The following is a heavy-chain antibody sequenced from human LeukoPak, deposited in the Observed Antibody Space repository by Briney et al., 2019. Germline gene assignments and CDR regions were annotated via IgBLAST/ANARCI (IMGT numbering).Heavy chain of an antibody. CDR3: AREQAPMVRGVRDAFDI. CDR1: GGTFSSYT. CDR2: IIPILGIA. D-gene: IGHD3-10*01. V-gene: IGHV1-69*04. J-gene: IGHJ3*02. Sequence: GASVKVSCKASGGTFSSYTISWVRQAPGQGLEWMGRIIPILGIANYAQKFQGRVTMTADKSTSTAYMELSSLRSEDTAVYYCAREQAPMVRGVRDAFDIWDQGTMVTVSS.